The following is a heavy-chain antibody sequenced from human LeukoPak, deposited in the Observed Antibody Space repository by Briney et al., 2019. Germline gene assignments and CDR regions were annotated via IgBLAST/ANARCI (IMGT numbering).Heavy chain of an antibody. CDR3: ARPHYQTYYDFWSGYLGNGNWFDP. CDR2: MNPNSGNT. Sequence: ASVKVSCKASGYTFTSYDINWVRQATGQGLEWMGWMNPNSGNTGYAQKFQGRVTMTRNTSISTAYMELSGLRSEGTAVYYCARPHYQTYYDFWSGYLGNGNWFDPWGQGTLVTVSS. D-gene: IGHD3-3*01. J-gene: IGHJ5*02. CDR1: GYTFTSYD. V-gene: IGHV1-8*01.